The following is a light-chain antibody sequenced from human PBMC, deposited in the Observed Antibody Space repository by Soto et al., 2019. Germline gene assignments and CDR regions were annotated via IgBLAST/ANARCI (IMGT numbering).Light chain of an antibody. J-gene: IGKJ4*01. V-gene: IGKV3-20*01. CDR3: QLYGDSGIT. CDR2: DAS. CDR1: QSVSPNF. Sequence: EIMLTQSPGTLSFSPGERATLSCRASQSVSPNFIAWYQQKPGPAPRLLIYDASTRATGSPDRFSGSGSGTDFTLTINRLEPEDFAGYHCQLYGDSGITFGGGTKLEI.